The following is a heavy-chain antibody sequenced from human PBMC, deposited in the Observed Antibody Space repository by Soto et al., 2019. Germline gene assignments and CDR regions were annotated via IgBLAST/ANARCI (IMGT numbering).Heavy chain of an antibody. V-gene: IGHV3-74*01. Sequence: AGGSLRLSCASSGFTFSSYWMRLVRQATGKGLVWVSRINSDGSSTFYADSVKGRFTISRDNAKNSLYLQMNSLRAEDTAVYYCARYDSSGYYWPYYYYGMDVWGQGTTVTVSS. D-gene: IGHD3-22*01. CDR3: ARYDSSGYYWPYYYYGMDV. CDR2: INSDGSST. J-gene: IGHJ6*02. CDR1: GFTFSSYW.